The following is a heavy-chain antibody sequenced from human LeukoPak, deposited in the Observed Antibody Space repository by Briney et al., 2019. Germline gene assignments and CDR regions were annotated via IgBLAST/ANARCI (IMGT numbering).Heavy chain of an antibody. J-gene: IGHJ4*02. Sequence: PGGSLRLSCAASGFTLSSYTMNWVRQAPGKGLEWVSSITSSSSYIYYTDSAKGRFTISRDNAKNSLFLQMNSLRAEDTAVYYCARVLSGTLTFDHWGQGTLVAVSS. CDR3: ARVLSGTLTFDH. D-gene: IGHD3-9*01. CDR2: ITSSSSYI. V-gene: IGHV3-21*01. CDR1: GFTLSSYT.